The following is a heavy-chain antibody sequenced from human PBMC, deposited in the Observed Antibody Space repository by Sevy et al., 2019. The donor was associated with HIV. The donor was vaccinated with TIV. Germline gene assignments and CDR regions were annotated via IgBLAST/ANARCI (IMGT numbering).Heavy chain of an antibody. CDR2: FDPEDGET. Sequence: ASVKVSCKVSGYTLTKLSMHWVRQAPGKGLEWMGSFDPEDGETIHAQRFQGRLSMTEDTSTETAYMEMSSLNSEDTAVYYCATTKDYYDNSGDPFGYWGQGSLVTVSS. CDR3: ATTKDYYDNSGDPFGY. CDR1: GYTLTKLS. V-gene: IGHV1-24*01. D-gene: IGHD3-22*01. J-gene: IGHJ4*02.